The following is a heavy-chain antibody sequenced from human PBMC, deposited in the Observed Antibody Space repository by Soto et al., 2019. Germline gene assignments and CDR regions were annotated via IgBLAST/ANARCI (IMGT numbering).Heavy chain of an antibody. V-gene: IGHV3-64D*06. CDR3: AAAKLLPFEY. Sequence: LRLSCSTSGFTFSVYKMHWVRQAPGKGLEYVSGISNQGDTTYYADSVKGRFTISRDNSKNTLYFQMSSLRPEDTAVYYRAAAKLLPFEYWGQGTQVTVSS. CDR1: GFTFSVYK. D-gene: IGHD2-15*01. J-gene: IGHJ4*02. CDR2: ISNQGDTT.